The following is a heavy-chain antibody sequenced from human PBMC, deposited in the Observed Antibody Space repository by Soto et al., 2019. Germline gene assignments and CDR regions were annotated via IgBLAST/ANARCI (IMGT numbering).Heavy chain of an antibody. CDR3: AKDHGPRGVSATDY. J-gene: IGHJ4*02. CDR1: GFTFDDYA. V-gene: IGHV3-9*01. D-gene: IGHD2-8*01. CDR2: ISWNSGSI. Sequence: GGSLRLSCAASGFTFDDYAMHWVRQAPGKGLEWVSGISWNSGSIGYADSVKGRFTISRDNAKNSLYLQMNSPRAEDTALYYCAKDHGPRGVSATDYWGQGTLVTVSS.